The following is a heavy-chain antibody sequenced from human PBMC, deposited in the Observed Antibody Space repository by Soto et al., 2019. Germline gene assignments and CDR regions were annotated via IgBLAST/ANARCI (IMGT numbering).Heavy chain of an antibody. V-gene: IGHV3-74*01. CDR2: INSDGSST. Sequence: GGSLRLSCAASGFTFSSYWMHWVRQAPGKGLVWASRINSDGSSTSYADSVKGRFTISRDNAKNTLYLQMNSLRAEDTAAYYCEREGGSYWGFDTWGQGTLVTVSS. CDR1: GFTFSSYW. J-gene: IGHJ5*02. CDR3: EREGGSYWGFDT. D-gene: IGHD1-26*01.